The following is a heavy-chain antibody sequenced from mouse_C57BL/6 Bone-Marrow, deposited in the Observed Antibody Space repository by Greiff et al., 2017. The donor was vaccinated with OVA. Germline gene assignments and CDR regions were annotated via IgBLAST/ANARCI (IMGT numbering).Heavy chain of an antibody. Sequence: QVQLQQSGAELARPGASVKLSCKASGYTFTSYGISWVKQRTGQGLEWIGEIYPRSGNTYYNEKFKGKATLTADKSSSTAYMELRSLTSEDSAGYFCARSNAYWGQGTLVTVSA. D-gene: IGHD2-5*01. V-gene: IGHV1-81*01. CDR3: ARSNAY. J-gene: IGHJ3*01. CDR2: IYPRSGNT. CDR1: GYTFTSYG.